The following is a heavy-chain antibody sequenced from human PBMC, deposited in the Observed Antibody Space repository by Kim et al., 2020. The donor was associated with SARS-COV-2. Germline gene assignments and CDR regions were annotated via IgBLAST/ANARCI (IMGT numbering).Heavy chain of an antibody. D-gene: IGHD3-3*01. V-gene: IGHV3-23*01. CDR1: GFTFSSYA. CDR2: ISGSGGST. CDR3: ATNPVLRFLEWPLGGMDV. J-gene: IGHJ6*02. Sequence: GGSLRLSCAASGFTFSSYAMSWVRQAPGKGLEWVSAISGSGGSTYYADSVKGRFTISRDNSKNTLYLQMNSLRAEDTAVYYCATNPVLRFLEWPLGGMDVWGQGTTVTVSS.